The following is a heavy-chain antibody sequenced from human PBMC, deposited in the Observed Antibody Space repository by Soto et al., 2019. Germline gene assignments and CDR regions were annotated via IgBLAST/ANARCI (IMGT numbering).Heavy chain of an antibody. CDR1: GGSISYYY. V-gene: IGHV4-59*01. D-gene: IGHD3-3*01. Sequence: PSETLSLTCTVSGGSISYYYWSWIRQPPGKELEWIGSIYYSGSTNYNPSLKSRVTISVDTSKNQFSLKLSSVTAADTAVYYCARVLFGRGNWFDPWGQGTLVTVSS. J-gene: IGHJ5*02. CDR3: ARVLFGRGNWFDP. CDR2: IYYSGST.